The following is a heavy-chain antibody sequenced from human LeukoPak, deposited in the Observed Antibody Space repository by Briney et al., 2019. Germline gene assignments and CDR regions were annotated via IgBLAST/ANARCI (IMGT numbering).Heavy chain of an antibody. CDR2: MNLSGGST. CDR1: GYTFTSYY. J-gene: IGHJ4*02. Sequence: ASVKVSCKASGYTFTSYYMHWVRQAPGQGHEWMGIMNLSGGSTSYAQKFQGRVTTTRDTSTSTVYMQLSSLRSEDTAVYYCARDSNDFWSGYWGYFDYWGQGTLVTVSS. D-gene: IGHD3-3*01. CDR3: ARDSNDFWSGYWGYFDY. V-gene: IGHV1-46*01.